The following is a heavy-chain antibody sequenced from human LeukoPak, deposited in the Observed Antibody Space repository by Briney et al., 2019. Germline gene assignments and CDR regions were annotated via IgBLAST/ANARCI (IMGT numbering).Heavy chain of an antibody. D-gene: IGHD3-22*01. CDR3: AKGYDSSGYYGTPFDY. Sequence: PGGSLRLSCAASGFTFSSYAMSWVRQAPGKGLEWVSAISGSGGSTYYADSVKSRFTISRDNSKNTLYLQMNSLRAEDTAVYYCAKGYDSSGYYGTPFDYWGQGTLVTVSS. V-gene: IGHV3-23*01. CDR2: ISGSGGST. J-gene: IGHJ4*02. CDR1: GFTFSSYA.